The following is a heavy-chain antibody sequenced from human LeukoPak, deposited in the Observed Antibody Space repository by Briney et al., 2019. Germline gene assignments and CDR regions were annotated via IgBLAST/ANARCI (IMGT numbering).Heavy chain of an antibody. J-gene: IGHJ5*02. V-gene: IGHV5-51*01. D-gene: IGHD6-13*01. CDR2: IYPGDSDT. CDR3: ARQYSSRFVYGP. Sequence: ASVKVSCKASGYTFTSYAMSWVRQMPGKGLEWMGIIYPGDSDTRYSPSFQGQVTISADKSISTAYLQWSSLKASDTAMYYCARQYSSRFVYGPWGQGTLVTVSS. CDR1: GYTFTSYA.